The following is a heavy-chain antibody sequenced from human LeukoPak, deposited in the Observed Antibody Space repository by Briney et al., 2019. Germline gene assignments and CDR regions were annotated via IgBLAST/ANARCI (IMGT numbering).Heavy chain of an antibody. CDR3: ARAFVAAAGRDAYNWFDP. CDR1: GGTFSSYA. Sequence: SVKVSCKASGGTFSSYAISWVRQAPGQGLEWMGGIIPIFGTANYAQKFQGRVTITADESTSTAYMELSSLRSEDTAVYYCARAFVAAAGRDAYNWFDPWGQGTLVTVSS. J-gene: IGHJ5*02. D-gene: IGHD6-13*01. V-gene: IGHV1-69*13. CDR2: IIPIFGTA.